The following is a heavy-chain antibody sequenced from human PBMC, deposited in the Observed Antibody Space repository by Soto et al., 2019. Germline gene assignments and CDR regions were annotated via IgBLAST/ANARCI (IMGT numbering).Heavy chain of an antibody. CDR3: ARDGYSYGYYYYYYGMDV. CDR1: GDSVSSNSAA. Sequence: SQTLSLTCAISGDSVSSNSAAWNWIRQAPSRGLEWLGRTYYRSKWYNDYAVSVKGRITINPDTSKNQFSLQLNSVTPEDTAVYYCARDGYSYGYYYYYYGMDVWGQGTTVTVSS. V-gene: IGHV6-1*01. J-gene: IGHJ6*02. CDR2: TYYRSKWYN. D-gene: IGHD5-18*01.